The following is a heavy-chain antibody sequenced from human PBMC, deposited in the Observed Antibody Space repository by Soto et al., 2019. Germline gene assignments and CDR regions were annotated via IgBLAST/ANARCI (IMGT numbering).Heavy chain of an antibody. Sequence: GGSLRLSCAASGFTFSSYAMSWVRQAPGKGLEWVSAISGSGGSTYYADSVKGRFTISRDNSKNTLYLQMNSLRAEDTAVYYCAKDLDSSGWERGYFDYWGQGTLVTVSS. CDR1: GFTFSSYA. CDR2: ISGSGGST. V-gene: IGHV3-23*01. CDR3: AKDLDSSGWERGYFDY. J-gene: IGHJ4*02. D-gene: IGHD6-19*01.